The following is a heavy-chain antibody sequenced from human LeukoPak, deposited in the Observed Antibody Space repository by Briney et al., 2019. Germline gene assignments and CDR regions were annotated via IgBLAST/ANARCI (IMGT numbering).Heavy chain of an antibody. CDR2: IKQAGSEN. CDR3: AKDTGYSGSWGDAFDI. CDR1: GFIFSSYW. J-gene: IGHJ3*02. D-gene: IGHD1-26*01. Sequence: GGSLRLSCAASGFIFSSYWMTWVRQAPGKGLEWVANIKQAGSENSYVDSVKGRFTISRDNAKNSLYLQMNSLRAEDTAVYYCAKDTGYSGSWGDAFDIWGQGTMVTVSS. V-gene: IGHV3-7*01.